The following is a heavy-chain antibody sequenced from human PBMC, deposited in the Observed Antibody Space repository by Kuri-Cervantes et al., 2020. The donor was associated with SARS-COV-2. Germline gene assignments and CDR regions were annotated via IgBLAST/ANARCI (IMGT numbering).Heavy chain of an antibody. D-gene: IGHD2-15*01. CDR2: ISYDGSNK. V-gene: IGHV3-30-3*01. Sequence: GESRKSSCAASGFTFSSYAMHWVRQAPGKGLEWVAVISYDGSNKYYADSVKGRFTISRDNSKNTLYLQMNSLRAEDTAVYYCANSLLLSLDYWGQGTLVTVSS. CDR1: GFTFSSYA. CDR3: ANSLLLSLDY. J-gene: IGHJ4*02.